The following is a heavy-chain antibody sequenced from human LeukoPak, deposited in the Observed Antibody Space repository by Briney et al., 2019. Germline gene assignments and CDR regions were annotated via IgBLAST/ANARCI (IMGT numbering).Heavy chain of an antibody. CDR2: ISGSGGST. V-gene: IGHV3-23*01. J-gene: IGHJ4*02. D-gene: IGHD1-26*01. CDR3: AKEPLCELPPHYFDY. CDR1: GFTFSSYA. Sequence: GGSLRLSCAASGFTFSSYAMSWVRHAPGKGLEWVSCISGSGGSTYYADSVKGRFTISRDNSKNRLYLQMHSLRAEATAVYYCAKEPLCELPPHYFDYWGQGTLVTVSS.